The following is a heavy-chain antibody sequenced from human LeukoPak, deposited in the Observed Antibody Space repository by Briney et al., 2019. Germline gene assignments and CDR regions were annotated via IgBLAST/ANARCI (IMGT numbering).Heavy chain of an antibody. D-gene: IGHD6-6*01. CDR2: ISAYNGNT. Sequence: ASVKVSCKASGYTFTSYGISWVRQAPGQGLEWMGWISAYNGNTNYAQKLQGRVTMTTDTSTSTAYMELRSLRSEDTAVYYCARVGAARPVGIPLDQRAPFDYWGQGTLVTVSS. CDR1: GYTFTSYG. V-gene: IGHV1-18*01. CDR3: ARVGAARPVGIPLDQRAPFDY. J-gene: IGHJ4*02.